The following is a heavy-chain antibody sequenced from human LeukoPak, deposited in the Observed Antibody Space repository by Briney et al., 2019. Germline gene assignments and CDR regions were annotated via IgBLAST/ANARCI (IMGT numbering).Heavy chain of an antibody. CDR3: AKNLLGSEAYSWYFDL. D-gene: IGHD2-15*01. J-gene: IGHJ2*01. CDR1: GFTFGSYG. CDR2: ITGRGGST. V-gene: IGHV3-23*01. Sequence: GGSLRLSCAASGFTFGSYGMSWVRQAPGEGLEWVSSITGRGGSTYADSVQGRFTISRDNSKNTLYLQMNSLRAEDTAVYFCAKNLLGSEAYSWYFDLWGRGTLVTVSS.